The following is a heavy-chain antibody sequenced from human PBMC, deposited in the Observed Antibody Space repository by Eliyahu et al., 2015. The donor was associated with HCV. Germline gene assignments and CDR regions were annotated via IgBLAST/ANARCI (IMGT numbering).Heavy chain of an antibody. D-gene: IGHD6-19*01. Sequence: QVQLQESGPGLVKPSETLSLNCTVSGGSISSYYWSWIRQPPGKGLEWIAYIYYSGSTNYNPSXKSRVTISLDTSKNQFSLKLTSVTAADTAVYYCASGGGGIAVAGTGGWFDPWGQGTLVTVSS. CDR2: IYYSGST. CDR3: ASGGGGIAVAGTGGWFDP. V-gene: IGHV4-59*01. CDR1: GGSISSYY. J-gene: IGHJ5*02.